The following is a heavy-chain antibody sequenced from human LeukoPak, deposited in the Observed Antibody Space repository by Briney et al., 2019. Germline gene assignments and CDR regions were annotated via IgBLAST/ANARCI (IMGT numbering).Heavy chain of an antibody. CDR3: ARDGHSSGSFDY. Sequence: GGSLRLSCAASELTFSGYWMNWVRQAPGKGLQWVGNIRQDGGQTHYSDSVKGRFTISRDNAKRSLYLQMNSLRPEDTAVYYCARDGHSSGSFDYWGQGALVTVSS. CDR1: ELTFSGYW. CDR2: IRQDGGQT. J-gene: IGHJ4*02. V-gene: IGHV3-7*01. D-gene: IGHD3-10*01.